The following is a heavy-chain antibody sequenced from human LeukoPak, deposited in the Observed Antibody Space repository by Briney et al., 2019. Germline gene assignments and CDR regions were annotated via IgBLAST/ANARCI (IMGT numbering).Heavy chain of an antibody. V-gene: IGHV3-23*01. CDR3: AKSSPPPLRY. CDR2: ISGSGSGGST. J-gene: IGHJ4*02. Sequence: GGSLRLSCAASGFTFSSYAMSWVRQAPGKGLEWVSAISGSGSGGSTYYADSVKGRFTISRDNSKNTLYLQMNSLRAEDTAVYYCAKSSPPPLRYWGQGTLVTVSS. CDR1: GFTFSSYA.